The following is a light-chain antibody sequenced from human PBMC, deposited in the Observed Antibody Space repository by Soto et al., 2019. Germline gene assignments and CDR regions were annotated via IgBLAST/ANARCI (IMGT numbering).Light chain of an antibody. V-gene: IGLV4-69*01. CDR3: QTWGTGIPHVV. J-gene: IGLJ2*01. Sequence: QPVLTQSPSASASLGASVKLTCTLSSGHSSYASAWHQQQPEKGPRYLMKLNSDGSHSKGDGIPDRFSGSSSGAERYLTISSLQSEDEADYYCQTWGTGIPHVVFGGGTKLTVL. CDR1: SGHSSYA. CDR2: LNSDGSH.